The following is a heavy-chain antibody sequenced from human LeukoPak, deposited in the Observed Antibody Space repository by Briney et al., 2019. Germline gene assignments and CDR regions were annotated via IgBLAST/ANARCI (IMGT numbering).Heavy chain of an antibody. CDR3: AREVVWKQFSHGVDV. CDR2: LYASGAT. CDR1: GDSICDYY. Sequence: SETLSLTCSVAGDSICDYYYNWIRQAPGKGLEWIGYLYASGATKSNPSLKSRVTMSVDASKNQFTLSLNSVTTADTAVYYCAREVVWKQFSHGVDVWGQGTTVIVSS. J-gene: IGHJ6*02. D-gene: IGHD2-8*02. V-gene: IGHV4-59*01.